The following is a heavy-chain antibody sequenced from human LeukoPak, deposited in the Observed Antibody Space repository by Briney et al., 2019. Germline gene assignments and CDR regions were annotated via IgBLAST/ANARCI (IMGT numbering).Heavy chain of an antibody. V-gene: IGHV3-23*01. CDR1: GFSFSNYA. D-gene: IGHD2-8*01. J-gene: IGHJ4*02. CDR3: AKGLKPAMASRSNYFDY. Sequence: GGSLRHSCAASGFSFSNYAMDWVRQAPGKGLEWVSTITGSGGSTHYADSVKGRFTISRDNSKNTLYLQMNSLRADDTAVYYCAKGLKPAMASRSNYFDYRGQGALVTVSS. CDR2: ITGSGGST.